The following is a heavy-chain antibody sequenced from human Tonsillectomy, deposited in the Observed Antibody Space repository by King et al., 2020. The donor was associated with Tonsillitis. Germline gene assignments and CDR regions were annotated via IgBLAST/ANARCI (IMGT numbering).Heavy chain of an antibody. CDR3: ARDCYDFWSGYYCY. V-gene: IGHV4-59*01. Sequence: VQLQESGPGLVKPSETLSLTCTVSGGSISSYYWSWIRQPPGKGLEWIGYIYYSGSTNYNPSLKSRVTISVDTSKNQFSLKLSSVTAADTAVYYCARDCYDFWSGYYCYWGQGTLVTVSS. D-gene: IGHD3-3*01. CDR2: IYYSGST. J-gene: IGHJ4*02. CDR1: GGSISSYY.